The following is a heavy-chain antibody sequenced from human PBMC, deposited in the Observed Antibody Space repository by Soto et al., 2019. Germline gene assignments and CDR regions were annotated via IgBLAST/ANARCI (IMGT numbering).Heavy chain of an antibody. CDR3: ARHVGVRGTRGFDS. J-gene: IGHJ4*02. CDR1: GGSISETYW. V-gene: IGHV4-4*02. Sequence: QVQLQESGPGLVEPSETLSLTCAVSGGSISETYWWSWVRQPPGKGPQWIGGTSYRGTAHCNPSRRSAVTISMDKSRNQISLTLISLTAADSVSYYCARHVGVRGTRGFDSWGQGTLVTVSS. D-gene: IGHD1-1*01. CDR2: TSYRGTA.